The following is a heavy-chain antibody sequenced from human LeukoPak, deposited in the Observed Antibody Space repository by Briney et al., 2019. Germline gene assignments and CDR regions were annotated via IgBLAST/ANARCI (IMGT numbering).Heavy chain of an antibody. Sequence: GRSLRLSCAASGFTFSSYAMSWVRQAPGKGLEWVSAISGSGGSTYYADSVKGRFTISRDNSKNTLYLQMNSLRAEDTAVYYCAKGFGYSSSFDPWGQGTLVTVSS. CDR1: GFTFSSYA. V-gene: IGHV3-23*01. J-gene: IGHJ5*02. CDR2: ISGSGGST. D-gene: IGHD6-13*01. CDR3: AKGFGYSSSFDP.